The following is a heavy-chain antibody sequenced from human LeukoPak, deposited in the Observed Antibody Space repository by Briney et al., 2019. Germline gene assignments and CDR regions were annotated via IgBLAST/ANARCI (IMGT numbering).Heavy chain of an antibody. D-gene: IGHD1-26*01. Sequence: GGSLRLSCAASGFTFSSYSMNWVRQAPGKGLEWVSSISSSSSYIYYADSVKGRFTISRDNAKNSLYLQMNSLRAEDTAVYCGRSRGSGSYYGAYWGQGTLVTASS. CDR1: GFTFSSYS. V-gene: IGHV3-21*01. J-gene: IGHJ4*02. CDR3: GRSRGSGSYYGAY. CDR2: ISSSSSYI.